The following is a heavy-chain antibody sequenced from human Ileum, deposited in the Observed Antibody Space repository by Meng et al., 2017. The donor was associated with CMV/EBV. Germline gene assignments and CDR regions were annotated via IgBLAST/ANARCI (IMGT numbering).Heavy chain of an antibody. V-gene: IGHV3-21*01. Sequence: SCAACGCTFSSYSMNWVRQAPGKGLEWVSSISSSSSYIYYADSVKGRFTISRDNAKNSLYLQMNSLRAEDTAVYYCATGGAAATIDYWGQGTLVTVSS. CDR1: GCTFSSYS. CDR2: ISSSSSYI. D-gene: IGHD2-8*02. J-gene: IGHJ4*02. CDR3: ATGGAAATIDY.